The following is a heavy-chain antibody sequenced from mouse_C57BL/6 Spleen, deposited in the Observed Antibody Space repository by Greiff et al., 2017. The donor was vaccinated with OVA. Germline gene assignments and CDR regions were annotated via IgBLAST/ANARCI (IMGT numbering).Heavy chain of an antibody. D-gene: IGHD2-4*01. V-gene: IGHV1-15*01. Sequence: VQLQQSGAELVRPGASVTLSCKASGYTFTDYEMHWVKQTPVHGLEWIGAIDPETGGTAYNQKFKGKAILTADKSSSTAYMELRSLTSEDSAVYCGTRSVNYEYFDYWGQGTTLTGSA. CDR2: IDPETGGT. CDR1: GYTFTDYE. CDR3: TRSVNYEYFDY. J-gene: IGHJ2*01.